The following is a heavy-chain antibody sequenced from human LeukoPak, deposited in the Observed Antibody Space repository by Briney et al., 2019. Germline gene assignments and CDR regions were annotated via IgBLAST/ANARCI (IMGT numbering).Heavy chain of an antibody. CDR1: GFTFSSYG. J-gene: IGHJ4*02. D-gene: IGHD1-26*01. CDR3: ARIGDQDDWEVPFDY. Sequence: GGSLRLSCAASGFTFSSYGMHWVRQAPGKGLEWVAVISYDGSIKYYADSVKGRFTISRDNSKNTVYLRMTSLRGEGTAVYYCARIGDQDDWEVPFDYWGQGTLVAVSS. CDR2: ISYDGSIK. V-gene: IGHV3-30*03.